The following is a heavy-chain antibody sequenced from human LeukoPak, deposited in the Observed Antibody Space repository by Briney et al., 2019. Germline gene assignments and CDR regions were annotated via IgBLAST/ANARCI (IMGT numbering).Heavy chain of an antibody. V-gene: IGHV3-11*04. CDR3: ARPLCHDSSGCPLGY. D-gene: IGHD3-22*01. Sequence: GGALRLTCAACGFTCSDYYRSWIGQPTGKGLVGVSYIRSSGSAKSYAASGKGRFTNSTDNAKNSLYMQKNRLRAEDTAVYYCARPLCHDSSGCPLGYWGQGTLVTVSS. J-gene: IGHJ4*02. CDR2: IRSSGSAK. CDR1: GFTCSDYY.